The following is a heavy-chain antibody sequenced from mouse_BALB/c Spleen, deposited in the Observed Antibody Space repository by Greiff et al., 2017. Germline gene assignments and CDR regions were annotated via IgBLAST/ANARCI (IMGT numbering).Heavy chain of an antibody. Sequence: EVQVVESGGGLVQPGGSLKLSCAASGFTFSSYPMSWVRQTPEKRLEWVAYISNGGGSTYYPDTVKGRFTISRDNAKNTLYLQVSSLKSEDTARYCCARLGGDRSYYFDYWGQGTTVTVSA. J-gene: IGHJ2*01. CDR1: GFTFSSYP. CDR2: ISNGGGST. V-gene: IGHV5-12-2*01. D-gene: IGHD1-1*02. CDR3: ARLGGDRSYYFDY.